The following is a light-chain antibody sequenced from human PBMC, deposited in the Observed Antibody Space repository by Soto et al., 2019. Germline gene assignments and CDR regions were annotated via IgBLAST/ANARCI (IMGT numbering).Light chain of an antibody. V-gene: IGKV1-39*01. J-gene: IGKJ2*01. Sequence: DIQMTQSPSSLSASVGDRVTITCRASQRISSYLNWYQQEPGKAPELLIYAASTLQSGVPSRFSGSGSGTDFTLTISSLQPEDFATYYCQQSYRTPYTFGQGTKLEIK. CDR2: AAS. CDR3: QQSYRTPYT. CDR1: QRISSY.